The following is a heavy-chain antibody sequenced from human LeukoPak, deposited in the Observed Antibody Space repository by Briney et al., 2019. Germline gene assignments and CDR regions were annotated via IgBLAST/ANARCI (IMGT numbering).Heavy chain of an antibody. CDR1: GFTFSGSA. J-gene: IGHJ4*02. CDR2: IRSKAYGGTT. Sequence: GGSLRLSCAASGFTFSGSAMNWVRQAPGKGLEWVGFIRSKAYGGTTEYAASVKGRFTISRDDSKSIAYLQMNSLKTEDTAVYYCTRVIVATKDYWGQGTLVTVSS. CDR3: TRVIVATKDY. D-gene: IGHD5-12*01. V-gene: IGHV3-49*04.